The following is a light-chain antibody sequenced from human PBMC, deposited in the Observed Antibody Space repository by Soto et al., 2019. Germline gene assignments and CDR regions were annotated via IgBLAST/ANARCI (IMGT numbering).Light chain of an antibody. CDR1: QDISSY. Sequence: IQLTQSPSSLSASVGDRVTITCRASQDISSYLGWYQQKPGKAPKLLIYAASTLQSGVQSRFSGSGSGTDFTLTIHILQPEDFSTYFCQQLNYYPLTFGVGTKVEI. CDR2: AAS. CDR3: QQLNYYPLT. V-gene: IGKV1-9*01. J-gene: IGKJ4*01.